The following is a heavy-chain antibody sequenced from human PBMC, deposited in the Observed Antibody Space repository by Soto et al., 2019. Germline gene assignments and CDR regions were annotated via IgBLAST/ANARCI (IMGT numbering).Heavy chain of an antibody. CDR2: MSHSGGT. V-gene: IGHV4-34*01. CDR1: GGSVSGANYY. Sequence: QVQLQQWGAGLLKPSETLSLTCAVYGGSVSGANYYWSWIRQPPGKGLEWIGEMSHSGGTHFNPSLKGRVTISVDTSTNQFSRKMSSVTAADTALYYCARVERGTATTVVDAFDIWGPGTMVTVSS. J-gene: IGHJ3*02. D-gene: IGHD1-1*01. CDR3: ARVERGTATTVVDAFDI.